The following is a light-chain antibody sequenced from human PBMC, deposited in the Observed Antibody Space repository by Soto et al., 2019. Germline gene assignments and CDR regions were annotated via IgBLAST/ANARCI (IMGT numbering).Light chain of an antibody. J-gene: IGLJ2*01. Sequence: QSVLTQPASVSGSPGQSITISCTGTSSDVGSYNLVSWYQQHPGKAPKLMIYEGSKRPSGVSNRFSGSKSGNTASLTISGXXXXXXXXYYCCSYAGSSTVVFGGGTQLTVL. CDR1: SSDVGSYNL. CDR2: EGS. V-gene: IGLV2-23*01. CDR3: CSYAGSSTVV.